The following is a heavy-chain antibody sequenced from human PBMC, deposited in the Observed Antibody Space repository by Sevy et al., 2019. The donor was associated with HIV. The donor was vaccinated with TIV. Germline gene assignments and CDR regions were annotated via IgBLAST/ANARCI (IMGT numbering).Heavy chain of an antibody. J-gene: IGHJ4*02. CDR1: GYSISSGYY. Sequence: SETLSLTCTVSGYSISSGYYWGWIRQPPGKGLEWIGSLYHSGSTDYNPSLQSRVTMSVDTSKNQFSLKLSPVTAADTAVYFCARVARFLEWLFRDSTPPHYFDYWGQGTLVTVSS. CDR3: ARVARFLEWLFRDSTPPHYFDY. V-gene: IGHV4-38-2*02. D-gene: IGHD3-3*01. CDR2: LYHSGST.